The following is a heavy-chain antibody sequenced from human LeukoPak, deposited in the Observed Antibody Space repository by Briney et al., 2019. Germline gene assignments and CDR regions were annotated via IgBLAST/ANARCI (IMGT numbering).Heavy chain of an antibody. J-gene: IGHJ6*02. D-gene: IGHD2-15*01. V-gene: IGHV4-59*01. CDR3: ARVEVGAANRQWYGMDV. Sequence: PSETLSLTCTISGGSISSYYWSWIRQPPGKGLEWIGYVDYRGNTNYNPSLKSRVTISIDMSKSLFSLKLNSVTAADTAVYYCARVEVGAANRQWYGMDVWGQGTTVTVSS. CDR1: GGSISSYY. CDR2: VDYRGNT.